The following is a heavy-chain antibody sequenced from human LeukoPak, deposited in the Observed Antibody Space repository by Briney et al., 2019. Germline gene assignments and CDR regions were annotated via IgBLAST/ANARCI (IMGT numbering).Heavy chain of an antibody. V-gene: IGHV4-39*02. CDR2: IYYSGST. Sequence: SETLSLICTVSGGSISSSSYYWGWTRQPPGKGLEWIGSIYYSGSTYYNPSLKSRVTISVDTSKNHFSLKLSSVTAADTAVYYCARLGYSSGRYDYWGQGTLVTVSS. CDR1: GGSISSSSYY. J-gene: IGHJ4*02. CDR3: ARLGYSSGRYDY. D-gene: IGHD6-25*01.